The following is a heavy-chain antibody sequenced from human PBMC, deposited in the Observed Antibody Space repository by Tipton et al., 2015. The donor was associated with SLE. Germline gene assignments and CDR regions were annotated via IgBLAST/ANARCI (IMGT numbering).Heavy chain of an antibody. CDR2: LRYDGSRK. J-gene: IGHJ4*02. D-gene: IGHD4-17*01. Sequence: SLRLSCTASGLNISTYGIHWVRQAPGKGLEWAAFLRYDGSRKYYEDSVRGRFTISRDNSKNTLYVQMNSLRPEDTAFYYCAKGPDYGVPVYWGQGTLVTVSS. CDR3: AKGPDYGVPVY. V-gene: IGHV3-30*02. CDR1: GLNISTYG.